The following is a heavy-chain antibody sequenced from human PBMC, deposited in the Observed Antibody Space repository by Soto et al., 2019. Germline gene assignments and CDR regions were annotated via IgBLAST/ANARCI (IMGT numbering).Heavy chain of an antibody. V-gene: IGHV1-69*13. CDR2: VIPIFGTA. Sequence: SVKVSCKASGGTFSSYAISWVRQAPGQGLEWMGGVIPIFGTANYAQKFQGRVTITADESTSTAYMELSSLRSEDTAVYYCARDLRAPIAAAGTGAFDIWGQGTMVTVSS. CDR1: GGTFSSYA. CDR3: ARDLRAPIAAAGTGAFDI. J-gene: IGHJ3*02. D-gene: IGHD6-13*01.